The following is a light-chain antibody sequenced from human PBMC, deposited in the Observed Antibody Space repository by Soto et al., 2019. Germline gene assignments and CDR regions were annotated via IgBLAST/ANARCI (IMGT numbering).Light chain of an antibody. CDR1: SSNIGNNY. J-gene: IGLJ1*01. CDR2: ENN. V-gene: IGLV1-51*02. Sequence: QSVLTQPPSVSAAPGQKVTISCSGSSSNIGNNYVSWYQQLPGTAPKLLIYENNKRPSGIPDRFSGSKPGTSATLGITGLQTGDEADYYCGTWDNGLSAPDVFGTGTKLTVL. CDR3: GTWDNGLSAPDV.